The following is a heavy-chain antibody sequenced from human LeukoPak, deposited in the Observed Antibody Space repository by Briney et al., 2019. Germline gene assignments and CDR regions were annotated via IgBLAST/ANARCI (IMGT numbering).Heavy chain of an antibody. V-gene: IGHV3-21*01. D-gene: IGHD6-13*01. CDR1: GFTFSSYS. CDR3: ARCGIAAGDY. J-gene: IGHJ4*02. Sequence: GGSLRLSCAASGFTFSSYSMNWVRQAPGKGLEWVSSISSSSSYIYYADSAKGRFTISRDNAKNSLYLQMNSLRAEDTAVYYCARCGIAAGDYWGQGTLVTVSS. CDR2: ISSSSSYI.